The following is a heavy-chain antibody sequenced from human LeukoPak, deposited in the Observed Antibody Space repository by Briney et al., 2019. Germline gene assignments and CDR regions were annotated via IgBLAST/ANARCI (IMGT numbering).Heavy chain of an antibody. V-gene: IGHV3-33*06. J-gene: IGHJ1*01. CDR1: GFTFSSYG. D-gene: IGHD6-13*01. CDR3: AKASIAAAGGYFQH. Sequence: GGSLRLSCAASGFTFSSYGMHWVRQAPGKGLEWVAVIWYDGSNKYYADSVKGRLTISRDNSKNTLYLQMNSLRAEDTAVYYFAKASIAAAGGYFQHWGQGTLVTVSS. CDR2: IWYDGSNK.